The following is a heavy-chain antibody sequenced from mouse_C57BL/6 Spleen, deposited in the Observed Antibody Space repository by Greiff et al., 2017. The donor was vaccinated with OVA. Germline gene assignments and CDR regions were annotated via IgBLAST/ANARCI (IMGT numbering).Heavy chain of an antibody. CDR1: GYAFSSYW. J-gene: IGHJ3*01. CDR2: IYPGDGDT. V-gene: IGHV1-80*01. CDR3: GRSDYGSSYGPFAY. Sequence: QVQLQQSGAELVKPGASVKISCKASGYAFSSYWMNWVKQRPGKGLEWIGQIYPGDGDTNYNGKFKGKATLTADKSSSTAYMQLSSLTSEDSAVYFCGRSDYGSSYGPFAYWGQGTLVTVSA. D-gene: IGHD1-1*01.